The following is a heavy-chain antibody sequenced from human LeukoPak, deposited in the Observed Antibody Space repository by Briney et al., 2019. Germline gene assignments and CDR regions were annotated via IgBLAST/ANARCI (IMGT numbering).Heavy chain of an antibody. CDR1: GFTFSNYA. CDR2: ISSNGGST. D-gene: IGHD1-26*01. V-gene: IGHV3-64*01. J-gene: IGHJ6*03. Sequence: GGSLRLSCAASGFTFSNYAMHWVRQAPGKGLEYVSAISSNGGSTYYANSVKGRFTISRDNSKNTLYLQMGSLRAEDMAVYYCARDRPYSGSYYYYYYMDVWGKGTTVTVSS. CDR3: ARDRPYSGSYYYYYYMDV.